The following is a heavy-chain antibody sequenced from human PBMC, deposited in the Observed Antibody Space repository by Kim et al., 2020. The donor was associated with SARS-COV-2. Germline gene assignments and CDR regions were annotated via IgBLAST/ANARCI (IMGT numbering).Heavy chain of an antibody. J-gene: IGHJ6*02. CDR3: AISYDYGCMDV. Sequence: ETIYAQKSQGRVTMTEDTSTDTAYMELSSLGSEDTAVYYCAISYDYGCMDVWGLGTTVTVSS. D-gene: IGHD3-16*01. CDR2: ET. V-gene: IGHV1-24*01.